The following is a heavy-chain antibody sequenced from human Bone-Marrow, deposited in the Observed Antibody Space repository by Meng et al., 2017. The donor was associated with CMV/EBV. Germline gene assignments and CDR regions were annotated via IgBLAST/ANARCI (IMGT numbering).Heavy chain of an antibody. CDR2: IYYSGST. V-gene: IGHV4-39*01. CDR1: GGSVSSGSYY. D-gene: IGHD2-2*01. J-gene: IGHJ6*02. CDR3: ARLGEGPAALHYYYGMDV. Sequence: SETLSLTCTVSGGSVSSGSYYWSWIRQPPGKGLEWIGSIYYSGSTYYNPSLKSRVTISVDTSKNQFSLKLSSVTAADTAVYYCARLGEGPAALHYYYGMDVWGQGTTVTVSS.